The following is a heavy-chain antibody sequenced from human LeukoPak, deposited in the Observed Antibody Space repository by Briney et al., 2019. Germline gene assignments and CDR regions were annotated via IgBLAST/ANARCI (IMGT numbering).Heavy chain of an antibody. CDR3: AKDSIAARPYYFDY. Sequence: PGGSLRLSCAASGFTFSSYGMHWVRQAPGKGLEGVAFIRYDGSNKYYADSVKGRFTISRDNSKNTLYLQMNSLRAEDTAVYYCAKDSIAARPYYFDYWGQGTLVTVSS. J-gene: IGHJ4*02. V-gene: IGHV3-30*02. CDR2: IRYDGSNK. D-gene: IGHD6-6*01. CDR1: GFTFSSYG.